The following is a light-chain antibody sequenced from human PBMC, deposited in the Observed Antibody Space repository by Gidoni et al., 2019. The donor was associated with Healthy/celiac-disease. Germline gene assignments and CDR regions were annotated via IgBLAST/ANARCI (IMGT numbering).Light chain of an antibody. Sequence: DIVMTQSPDYLAASLGERATINCKSSQSVLYSSNNKNYLAWYQQKPGQPPKLLIYWASTREPGVPDRFSGGGSGTDFTLTISSLQAEDVAGYYCQQYYSTLTFGGGTKVEIK. CDR3: QQYYSTLT. CDR2: WAS. V-gene: IGKV4-1*01. J-gene: IGKJ4*01. CDR1: QSVLYSSNNKNY.